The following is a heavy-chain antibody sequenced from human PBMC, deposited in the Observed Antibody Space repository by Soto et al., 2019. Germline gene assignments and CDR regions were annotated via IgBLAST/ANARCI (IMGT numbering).Heavy chain of an antibody. CDR1: GFTFSSYG. V-gene: IGHV3-72*01. CDR3: SREFGDDYFDL. Sequence: GGSLRLSCAASGFTFSSYGMHWVRQAPGKGLEWVGRSRNKANRYTTEYATSVKGRFTISRDDSKNSLYLQMNSLKTEDTAVYFCSREFGDDYFDLWGRGTLVTVSS. CDR2: SRNKANRYTT. D-gene: IGHD3-16*01. J-gene: IGHJ2*01.